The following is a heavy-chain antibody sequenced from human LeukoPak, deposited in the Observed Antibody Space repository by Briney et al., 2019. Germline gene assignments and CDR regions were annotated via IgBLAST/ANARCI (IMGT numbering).Heavy chain of an antibody. J-gene: IGHJ4*02. V-gene: IGHV1-46*01. CDR3: ARGGDMATVPHLYYFEY. D-gene: IGHD5-24*01. Sequence: ASVKVSCKASGYTFTSYYLHWVRQAPGQGLEWMGIINPSGGSTTYAQNFQGRVTMTRDTSTSTVYMELSSLRSEDTAVYCCARGGDMATVPHLYYFEYWGQGTLVTVSS. CDR1: GYTFTSYY. CDR2: INPSGGST.